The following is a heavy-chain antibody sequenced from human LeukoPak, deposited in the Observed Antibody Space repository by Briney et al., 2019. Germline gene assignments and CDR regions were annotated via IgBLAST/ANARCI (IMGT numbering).Heavy chain of an antibody. CDR1: GGSISSGGYY. J-gene: IGHJ4*02. CDR3: ARAYSSDWYGFYFDY. D-gene: IGHD6-19*01. CDR2: IYYSGST. Sequence: PSQTLSLTCTVSGGSISSGGYYWSWIRQHPGTGLEWIGYIYYSGSTYYNPSLKSRVTISVDTSKNQFSLKLRSVTAADTAVYYCARAYSSDWYGFYFDYWGQGTLVTVS. V-gene: IGHV4-31*03.